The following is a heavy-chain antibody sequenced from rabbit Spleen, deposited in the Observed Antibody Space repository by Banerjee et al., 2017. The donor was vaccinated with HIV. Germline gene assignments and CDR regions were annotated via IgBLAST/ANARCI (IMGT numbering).Heavy chain of an antibody. CDR3: ARDLYSSGWGYYFNL. Sequence: QEQLVESGGGLVQPEGSLTLTCKASGFDLSSYYYMCWVRQAPGKGLEWIGCIYTGSGTTYYASWAKGRFTISKTSSTTVTLQLTSLTAADTATYFCARDLYSSGWGYYFNLWGQGTLVTVS. J-gene: IGHJ4*01. CDR1: GFDLSSYYY. CDR2: IYTGSGTT. V-gene: IGHV1S45*01. D-gene: IGHD4-1*01.